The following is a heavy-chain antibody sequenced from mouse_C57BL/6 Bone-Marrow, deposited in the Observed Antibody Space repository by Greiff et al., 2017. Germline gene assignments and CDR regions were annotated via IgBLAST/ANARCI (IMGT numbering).Heavy chain of an antibody. CDR2: ISDGGSYT. D-gene: IGHD1-1*01. CDR3: ARSSYYYGSLFAY. V-gene: IGHV5-4*03. Sequence: EVKLMESGGGLVKPGGSLKLSCAASGFTFSSYAMSWVRQTPEKRLEWVATISDGGSYTYYTDNVKGRFTISRDNAKNNLYLQMSHLKSEDTAMYYCARSSYYYGSLFAYWGQGTLVTVSA. J-gene: IGHJ3*01. CDR1: GFTFSSYA.